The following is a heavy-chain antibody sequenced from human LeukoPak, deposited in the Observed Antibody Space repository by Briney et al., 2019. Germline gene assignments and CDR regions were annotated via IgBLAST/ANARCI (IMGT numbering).Heavy chain of an antibody. CDR2: INPSGGST. J-gene: IGHJ4*02. Sequence: ASVKVSCKASGYTFTGYYMHWVRQAPGQGLEWMGIINPSGGSTSYAQKFQGRVTMTRDTSTSTVYMELSSLRSEDTAVYYCARDQYDILTGYHIPGYWGQGTLVTVSS. V-gene: IGHV1-46*01. D-gene: IGHD3-9*01. CDR3: ARDQYDILTGYHIPGY. CDR1: GYTFTGYY.